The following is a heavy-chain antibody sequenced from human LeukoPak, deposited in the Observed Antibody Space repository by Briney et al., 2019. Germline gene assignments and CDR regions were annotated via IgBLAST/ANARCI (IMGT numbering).Heavy chain of an antibody. CDR1: GFTFSSYA. Sequence: GGSLRLSCAASGFTFSSYAMSWVRQAPGKGLEWVSAISGSGGSTYYADSVKGRFTISRDNSKNTLYLQMNSLRAEDTAVYYCAKVDYDFWSGNYLKQNDAFDIWGQGTMVTVSS. J-gene: IGHJ3*02. D-gene: IGHD3-3*01. CDR2: ISGSGGST. CDR3: AKVDYDFWSGNYLKQNDAFDI. V-gene: IGHV3-23*01.